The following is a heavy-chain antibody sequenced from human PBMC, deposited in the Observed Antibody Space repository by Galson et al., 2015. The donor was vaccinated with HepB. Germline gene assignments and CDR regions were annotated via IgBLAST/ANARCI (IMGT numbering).Heavy chain of an antibody. J-gene: IGHJ4*02. V-gene: IGHV3-7*03. CDR2: INQGGSET. Sequence: SLRLSCAASGFTLNSYWMSWVRQAPGKGLEWVANINQGGSETYYVDSVKGRFTISRDNAKNSLSLEMNSLRVEDTAPYFCARGGWYPEYWGQGILVTVSS. D-gene: IGHD6-19*01. CDR3: ARGGWYPEY. CDR1: GFTLNSYW.